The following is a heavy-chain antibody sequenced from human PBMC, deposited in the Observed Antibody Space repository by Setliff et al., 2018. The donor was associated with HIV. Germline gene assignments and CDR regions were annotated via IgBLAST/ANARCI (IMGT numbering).Heavy chain of an antibody. J-gene: IGHJ5*02. Sequence: SETLSLTCAVSGYSISSGYYWGWIRQPPGKGLEWIGSVYHSGSTYYNPSLKSRVTISVDKSKNQFSVKLRSVTAADTAVYYCARDMTNYYDRSGSFGWFAPWGQGTPVT. CDR2: VYHSGST. CDR1: GYSISSGYY. V-gene: IGHV4-38-2*02. CDR3: ARDMTNYYDRSGSFGWFAP. D-gene: IGHD3-22*01.